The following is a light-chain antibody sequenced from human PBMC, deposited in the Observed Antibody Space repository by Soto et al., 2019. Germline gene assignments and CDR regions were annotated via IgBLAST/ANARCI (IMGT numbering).Light chain of an antibody. J-gene: IGKJ1*01. Sequence: ERVMTQSPATLSVSPGERATLSCRASQSVSNNLAWYQQKLGQAPRLLIYGASTRATGIPARFSGSGSGTEFTLTISSLQSEDFAVYYCQQYNNWPRTFGQGTKV. CDR2: GAS. CDR1: QSVSNN. V-gene: IGKV3D-15*01. CDR3: QQYNNWPRT.